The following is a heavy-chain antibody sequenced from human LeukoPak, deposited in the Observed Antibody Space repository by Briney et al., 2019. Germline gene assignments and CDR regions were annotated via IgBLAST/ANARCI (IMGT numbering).Heavy chain of an antibody. CDR3: ARSDEAYVWPLAVAGTFVY. CDR2: IYYSGNT. CDR1: GGSISSYY. V-gene: IGHV4-59*01. J-gene: IGHJ4*02. Sequence: SETLSLTCTVSGGSISSYYWSWIRKPPGKGLEWIGYIYYSGNTDYNPSLKSRVTISVDTSKNQFSLQLTSLTAADTAVYYCARSDEAYVWPLAVAGTFVYWGQGTLVTVSS. D-gene: IGHD6-19*01.